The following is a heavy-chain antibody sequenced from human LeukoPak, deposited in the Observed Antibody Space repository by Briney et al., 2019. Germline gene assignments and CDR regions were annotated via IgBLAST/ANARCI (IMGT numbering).Heavy chain of an antibody. CDR1: GFTFSSYA. V-gene: IGHV3-23*01. D-gene: IGHD4-17*01. CDR3: ARDHDYGDYFDY. CDR2: ISGSGGST. Sequence: GGSLRLSCAASGFTFSSYAMSWVRQAPGKGLEWVSAISGSGGSTYYADSVKGRFTISRDNSKNTLYLQMNSLRAEDTAVYYCARDHDYGDYFDYWGQGTLVTVSS. J-gene: IGHJ4*02.